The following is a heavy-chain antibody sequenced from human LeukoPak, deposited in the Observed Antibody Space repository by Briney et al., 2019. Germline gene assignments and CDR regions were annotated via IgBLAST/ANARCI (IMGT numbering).Heavy chain of an antibody. CDR2: IYYSGST. Sequence: PSQTLSLTCPVSGGSISSGGYYWSWIRQHPGKGLEWIGYIYYSGSTYYNPSLKSRVTISVDTSKNQFSLKLSSVTAADTAVYYCARAIPLDIVVVPGSWFDPWGQGTLVTVSS. V-gene: IGHV4-31*03. CDR3: ARAIPLDIVVVPGSWFDP. D-gene: IGHD2-2*01. CDR1: GGSISSGGYY. J-gene: IGHJ5*02.